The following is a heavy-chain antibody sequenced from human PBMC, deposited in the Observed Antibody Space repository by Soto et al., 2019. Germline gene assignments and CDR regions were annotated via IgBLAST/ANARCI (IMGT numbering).Heavy chain of an antibody. Sequence: QVQLVESGGGVVQPGRSLRLSCAASGFTFSSYAMHWVRQAPGKGLEWVAVISYDGSNKYYADSVKGRFTISRDNSKNTLYLQMNRLRAEDTAVYYCARDRGITIFGVVESGGWFDPWGQGTLVTVSS. CDR3: ARDRGITIFGVVESGGWFDP. D-gene: IGHD3-3*01. V-gene: IGHV3-30-3*01. J-gene: IGHJ5*02. CDR1: GFTFSSYA. CDR2: ISYDGSNK.